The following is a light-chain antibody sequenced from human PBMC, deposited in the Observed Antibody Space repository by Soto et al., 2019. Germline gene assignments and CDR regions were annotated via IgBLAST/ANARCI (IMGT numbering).Light chain of an antibody. J-gene: IGKJ1*01. V-gene: IGKV1-5*01. CDR3: QHYNGYSGT. CDR1: QSIGGW. Sequence: DIQMTQSPSTLSASVGDRVTITCRASQSIGGWLAWYQQKPGKAPKLLIYNASTLESGVPSRFSGSGSGTTFTLTISSLQSDDFATYYCQHYNGYSGTFGQGTKVDIK. CDR2: NAS.